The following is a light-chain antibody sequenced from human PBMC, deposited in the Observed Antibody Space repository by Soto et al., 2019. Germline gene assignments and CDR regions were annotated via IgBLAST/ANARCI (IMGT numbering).Light chain of an antibody. CDR2: GAS. Sequence: EIVLTQSPGTLSLSPGERATLSCRASQTVTNTYLAWYQQKSGQAPKFLIYGASNRATGIPDRFSGSGSGTDFNLTISRLEPEDFAVYYCQQYGTLPPTFGGGTKVEI. J-gene: IGKJ4*01. CDR3: QQYGTLPPT. V-gene: IGKV3-20*01. CDR1: QTVTNTY.